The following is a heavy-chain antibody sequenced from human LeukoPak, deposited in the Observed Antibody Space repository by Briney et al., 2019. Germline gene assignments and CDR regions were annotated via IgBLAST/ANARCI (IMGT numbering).Heavy chain of an antibody. CDR3: ARGYSGSRGYFYYYYMDV. CDR2: INHSGST. CDR1: GGSFSGYY. V-gene: IGHV4-34*01. Sequence: PSETLSLTCAVYGGSFSGYYWSWIRQPPGKGLELIGEINHSGSTNYNPSLKSRVTISVDTSKNQFSLKLSSVTAADTAVYYCARGYSGSRGYFYYYYMDVWGKGTTVTVSS. D-gene: IGHD1-26*01. J-gene: IGHJ6*03.